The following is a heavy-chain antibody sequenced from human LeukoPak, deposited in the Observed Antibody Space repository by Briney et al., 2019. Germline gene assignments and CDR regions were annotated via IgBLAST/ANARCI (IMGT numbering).Heavy chain of an antibody. V-gene: IGHV3-30*19. CDR2: ISYDGSDK. CDR3: ARQAATLDY. CDR1: GFTFSSYG. D-gene: IGHD6-25*01. Sequence: GGSLRLSCAASGFTFSSYGMHWVRQAPGKGLEWVAAISYDGSDKYYADSVKGRFTISRDNSINTLYLQMNSLRAEDTAVYFCARQAATLDYWGQGTLVTVSS. J-gene: IGHJ4*02.